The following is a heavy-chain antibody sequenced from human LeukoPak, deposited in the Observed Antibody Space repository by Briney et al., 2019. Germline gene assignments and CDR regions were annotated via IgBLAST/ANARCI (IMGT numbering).Heavy chain of an antibody. V-gene: IGHV1-24*01. J-gene: IGHJ4*02. CDR2: FDPEDGET. D-gene: IGHD6-19*01. CDR3: ARVTYSSGWQEDYFDY. Sequence: GASVKVSCKVSGYTLTELSMHWVRQAPGKGLEWMGGFDPEDGETIYAQKFQGRVTITADKSTCTAYMELSSLRSEDTAVYYCARVTYSSGWQEDYFDYWGQGTLVTVSS. CDR1: GYTLTELS.